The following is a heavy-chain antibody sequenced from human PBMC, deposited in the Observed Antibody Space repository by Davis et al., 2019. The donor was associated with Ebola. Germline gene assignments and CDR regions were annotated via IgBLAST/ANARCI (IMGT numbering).Heavy chain of an antibody. CDR3: NRGITIFGVTPGDY. CDR1: GFTVSDSY. CDR2: IRSKAYGGAT. V-gene: IGHV3-49*04. Sequence: GESLKISCAASGFTVSDSYLNWVRQAPGKGLEWVGFIRSKAYGGATEYAASVKNRFTISRDDSKSVVYLQMHSLKNEDTAMYYCNRGITIFGVTPGDYWGQGILVTVSS. J-gene: IGHJ4*02. D-gene: IGHD3-3*01.